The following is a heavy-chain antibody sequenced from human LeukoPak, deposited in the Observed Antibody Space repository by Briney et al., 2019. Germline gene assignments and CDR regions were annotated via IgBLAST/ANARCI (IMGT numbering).Heavy chain of an antibody. Sequence: ASVKVSCKASGYTFTSYYLYWVRQAPGQGLEWMGIINPSGGSTNYAQKFQGRVTMTRDTSTSTAYMELRSLRSDDTAVYYCARATGYFDYWGQGTLVTVSS. J-gene: IGHJ4*02. CDR1: GYTFTSYY. CDR2: INPSGGST. D-gene: IGHD5-12*01. V-gene: IGHV1-46*03. CDR3: ARATGYFDY.